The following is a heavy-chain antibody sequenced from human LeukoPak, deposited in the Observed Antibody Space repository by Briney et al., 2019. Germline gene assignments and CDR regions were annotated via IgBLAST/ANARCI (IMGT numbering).Heavy chain of an antibody. CDR2: INPNSGGT. V-gene: IGHV1-2*02. D-gene: IGHD5-24*01. CDR3: AREWSPRDGYNYPFDY. CDR1: GYTFTGYY. Sequence: GASVKVSCKASGYTFTGYYMHWVRQAPGQGLEWMGWINPNSGGTNYAQKFQGRVTMTRDTSISTAYMELSRLRSDDTAVYYCAREWSPRDGYNYPFDYWGQGTLVTVSS. J-gene: IGHJ4*02.